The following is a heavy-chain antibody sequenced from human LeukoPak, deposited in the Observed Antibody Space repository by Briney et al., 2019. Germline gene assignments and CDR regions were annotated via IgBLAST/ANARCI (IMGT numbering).Heavy chain of an antibody. J-gene: IGHJ4*02. D-gene: IGHD1-26*01. V-gene: IGHV3-73*01. CDR3: TSWELKIDY. CDR1: GFTFSGSA. Sequence: GGSLRLSCAASGFTFSGSAMHWVCQASGKGLEWVGRIRSKANSYATVYAASVKGRFTISRDDSKNTAYLQMNSLKTEDTAVYYCTSWELKIDYWGQGTLVTVSS. CDR2: IRSKANSYAT.